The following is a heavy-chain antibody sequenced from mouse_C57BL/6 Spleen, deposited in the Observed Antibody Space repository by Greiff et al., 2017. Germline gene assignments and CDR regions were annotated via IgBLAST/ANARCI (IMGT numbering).Heavy chain of an antibody. Sequence: QVQLKQSGAELVKPGASVKISCKASGYAFSSYWMNWVKQRPGKGLEWIGQIYPGDGDTNYNGKFKGKATLTADKSSSTAYMQLSSLTSEDSAVYFCARWGLGDYFDYWGQGTTLTVSS. CDR3: ARWGLGDYFDY. CDR1: GYAFSSYW. J-gene: IGHJ2*01. V-gene: IGHV1-80*01. D-gene: IGHD4-1*01. CDR2: IYPGDGDT.